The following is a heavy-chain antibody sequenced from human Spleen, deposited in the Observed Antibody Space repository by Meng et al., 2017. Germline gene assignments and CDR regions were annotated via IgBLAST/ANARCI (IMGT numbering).Heavy chain of an antibody. V-gene: IGHV1-2*06. CDR1: GYTFPDYY. D-gene: IGHD4-17*01. CDR3: ASLPYGDYGFDY. CDR2: INPKSGDT. Sequence: QGKRVQSGAEVKKPGASVKVSCKASGYTFPDYYLHWVRRAPGQGLEWMGRINPKSGDTHYAQKFQGRVTMTGDTSISTAYMELSGLRSEDTAVYYCASLPYGDYGFDYWGQGTLVTVSS. J-gene: IGHJ4*02.